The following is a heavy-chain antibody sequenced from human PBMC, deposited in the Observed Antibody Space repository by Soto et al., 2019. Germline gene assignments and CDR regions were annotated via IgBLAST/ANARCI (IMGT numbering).Heavy chain of an antibody. D-gene: IGHD3-10*01. V-gene: IGHV4-30-2*01. CDR3: ARVWFGASSWXDP. CDR2: ICHSGNT. CDR1: GCSITIGGYC. Sequence: SETLSLTCTVSGCSITIGGYCWSWIRQPPGQGLEWIGYICHSGNTYYNPSLKSRVTTSLDRSKNQFSLNLSSVTAADTAVYYCARVWFGASSWXDPWGQGTLVTVSS. J-gene: IGHJ5*02.